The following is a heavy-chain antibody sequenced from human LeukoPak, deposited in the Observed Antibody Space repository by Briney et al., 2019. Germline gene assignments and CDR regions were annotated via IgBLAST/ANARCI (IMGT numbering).Heavy chain of an antibody. CDR1: GYSFTNYW. V-gene: IGHV5-10-1*01. Sequence: GESLKISCKGSGYSFTNYWISWVRQMPGKGLEWMGRIDPSDSYTNYSPSFQGHVTISADKSISTAYLQWSSLKASDTSIYYCARQYCTSTTCYHREFDFWGQGTLVTVSS. J-gene: IGHJ4*02. CDR2: IDPSDSYT. CDR3: ARQYCTSTTCYHREFDF. D-gene: IGHD2-2*01.